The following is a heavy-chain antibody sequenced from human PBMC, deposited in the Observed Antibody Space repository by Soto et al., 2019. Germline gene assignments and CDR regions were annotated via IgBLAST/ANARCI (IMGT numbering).Heavy chain of an antibody. Sequence: SETLSLTCTVSRGSISSGGYYWSWIRQHPGKGLEWIGYIYYSGSTYYNPSLRSRVTISVDTSKNQFSLKLSSVTAADTAVYYCAGTPHIDSSGSQGGFDYWGQGTLVTVSS. CDR3: AGTPHIDSSGSQGGFDY. CDR2: IYYSGST. V-gene: IGHV4-31*03. J-gene: IGHJ4*02. CDR1: RGSISSGGYY. D-gene: IGHD3-22*01.